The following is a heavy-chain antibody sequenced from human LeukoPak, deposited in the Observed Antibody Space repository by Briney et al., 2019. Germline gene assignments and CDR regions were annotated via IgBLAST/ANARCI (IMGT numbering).Heavy chain of an antibody. J-gene: IGHJ3*02. CDR1: GFTFSSYG. D-gene: IGHD6-6*01. CDR3: ARRVEYSSSPGAFGI. Sequence: PGGSLRLSCAASGFTFSSYGMHWVRQAPGKGLQWVAVIWYDGSNKYYADSVKGRFTISRDNSKNTLYLQMNSLRAEDTAVYYCARRVEYSSSPGAFGIWGQGTMVTVSS. CDR2: IWYDGSNK. V-gene: IGHV3-33*01.